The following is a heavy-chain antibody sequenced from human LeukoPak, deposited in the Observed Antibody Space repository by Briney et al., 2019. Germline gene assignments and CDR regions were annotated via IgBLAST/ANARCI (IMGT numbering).Heavy chain of an antibody. Sequence: SETLSLTCAVSGGSISSSNWWSWVRQPPGKGLEWIGEINHSGSTNYNPSLKSRVTISVDTSKNQFSLKLSSVTAADTAVYYCARVVFDSSADAFDIWGQGTMVTVSS. CDR3: ARVVFDSSADAFDI. J-gene: IGHJ3*02. CDR1: GGSISSSNW. V-gene: IGHV4-4*02. D-gene: IGHD3-22*01. CDR2: INHSGST.